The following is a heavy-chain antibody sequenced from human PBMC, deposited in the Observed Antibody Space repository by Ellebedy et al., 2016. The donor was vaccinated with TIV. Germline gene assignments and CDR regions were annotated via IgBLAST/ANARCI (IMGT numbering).Heavy chain of an antibody. CDR1: GYTFTSYG. D-gene: IGHD1/OR15-1a*01. CDR2: ISAYNGNT. J-gene: IGHJ4*02. Sequence: ASVKVSXXASGYTFTSYGISWVRQAPGQGLEWMGWISAYNGNTNYAQKLQGRVTMTTDTSTSTAYMELRSLRSDDTAVYYCARGTGAYPLSGGDYWGQGTLVTVSS. CDR3: ARGTGAYPLSGGDY. V-gene: IGHV1-18*01.